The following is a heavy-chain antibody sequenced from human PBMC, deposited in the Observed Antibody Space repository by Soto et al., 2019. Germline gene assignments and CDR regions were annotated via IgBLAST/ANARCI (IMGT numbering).Heavy chain of an antibody. V-gene: IGHV4-30-2*01. J-gene: IGHJ6*02. CDR1: GGSISTGVYS. CDR3: ARGHYRYAMDV. CDR2: INHSGST. Sequence: PSETLSLTCDVSGGSISTGVYSWNWIRQPPGKGLEWVGYINHSGSTCDNPSLKSRVTMSVNRSKNQFSLNLTSVTAADTAVYFCARGHYRYAMDVWGQGTTVTVSS.